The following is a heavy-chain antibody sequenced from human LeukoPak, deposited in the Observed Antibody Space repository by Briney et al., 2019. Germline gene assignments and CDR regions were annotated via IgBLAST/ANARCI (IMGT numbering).Heavy chain of an antibody. D-gene: IGHD3-10*02. CDR2: ISSSGSTI. J-gene: IGHJ6*04. CDR3: AELGITMTGGV. CDR1: GFTFSSYE. Sequence: GGSLRLSCAASGFTFSSYEMNWVRQAPGKGLEWVSYISSSGSTIYYADSVKGRFTISRDNAKNSLYLQMNTLRAEDTAVYYCAELGITMTGGVWGKGTTVTISS. V-gene: IGHV3-48*03.